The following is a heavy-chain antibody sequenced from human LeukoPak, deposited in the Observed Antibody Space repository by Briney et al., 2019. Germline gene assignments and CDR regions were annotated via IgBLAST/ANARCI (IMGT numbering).Heavy chain of an antibody. V-gene: IGHV3-64*01. D-gene: IGHD1-26*01. CDR2: ISGNGGST. J-gene: IGHJ4*02. Sequence: GGSLRLSCAASGFTFSSCPMHWVRQAPGKGLEYVSAISGNGGSTYYANSVRGRFTISRDNSKNTLYLQMDSLRAEDMAMYYYVRESPNGSSDCWGQGTLVIVSS. CDR1: GFTFSSCP. CDR3: VRESPNGSSDC.